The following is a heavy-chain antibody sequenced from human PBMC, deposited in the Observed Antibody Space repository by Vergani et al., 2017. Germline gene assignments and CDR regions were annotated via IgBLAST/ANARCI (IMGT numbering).Heavy chain of an antibody. V-gene: IGHV3-73*02. CDR1: GFTFSGSA. Sequence: EVQLVESGGGLVQPGGSLKLSCAASGFTFSGSAMHWVRQASGKGLEWVGRIRSKANSYATAYAASVKGRFTISRDDSKNTAYLQMNSLKTEDTAVYYCHVPSPVYYYGMDVWGQGTTVTVSS. CDR3: HVPSPVYYYGMDV. J-gene: IGHJ6*02. CDR2: IRSKANSYAT.